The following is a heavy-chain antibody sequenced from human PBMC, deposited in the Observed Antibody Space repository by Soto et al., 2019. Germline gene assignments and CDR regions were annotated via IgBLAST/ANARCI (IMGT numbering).Heavy chain of an antibody. D-gene: IGHD3-22*01. CDR2: ISYDGSNR. V-gene: IGHV3-30*18. CDR1: GFTFSSFG. Sequence: GGSLRLSCAASGFTFSSFGMHWVRQAPGTGLEWVALISYDGSNRYYADSVKGRFTISRDNSKNTLYLQMNSLRAEDTAVYYCAKLSGSGYPPTLDYWGQGTLVTVSS. CDR3: AKLSGSGYPPTLDY. J-gene: IGHJ4*02.